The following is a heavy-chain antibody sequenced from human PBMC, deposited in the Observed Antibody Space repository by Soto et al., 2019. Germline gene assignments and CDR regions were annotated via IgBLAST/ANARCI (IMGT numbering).Heavy chain of an antibody. CDR1: GGSISSYY. V-gene: IGHV4-4*07. D-gene: IGHD3-10*01. CDR3: ARDLKFGQADY. Sequence: SETLSLTCTVSGGSISSYYWSWIRQPSGKGLEWIGRIYTSGSTNYNPSLKSGVTMSVDTSKNQFSLKLSSVTAADTAVYYCARDLKFGQADYWGQGSQVTVSS. J-gene: IGHJ4*02. CDR2: IYTSGST.